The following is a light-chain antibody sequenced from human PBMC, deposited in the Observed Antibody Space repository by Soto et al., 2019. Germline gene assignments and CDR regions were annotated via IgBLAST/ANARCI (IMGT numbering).Light chain of an antibody. V-gene: IGLV2-14*03. CDR2: DVS. CDR3: SSYRASSTTHYV. CDR1: SSDVGGYNY. Sequence: QSVLTQPASLSGSPGQSITISRTGTSSDVGGYNYVSWYQQHPGKAPKLMIYDVSNRPSGVSNRFSGSKSGNTASLTISGLQAEDEADYYCSSYRASSTTHYVFGTGTKLTVL. J-gene: IGLJ1*01.